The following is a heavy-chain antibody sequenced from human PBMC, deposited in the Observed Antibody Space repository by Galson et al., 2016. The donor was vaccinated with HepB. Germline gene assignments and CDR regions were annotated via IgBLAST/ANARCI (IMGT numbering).Heavy chain of an antibody. CDR1: GFSFSSYW. CDR3: AAGVYSRGYFDV. D-gene: IGHD1-26*01. V-gene: IGHV3-7*03. CDR2: MNQEGNEK. J-gene: IGHJ4*02. Sequence: SLRLSCAASGFSFSSYWMSWVRQAPGKGLSWVANMNQEGNEKYYVDSVEGRFTISRGNAKNSLYLQLNSLRGDDTAVYYCAAGVYSRGYFDVRGQGTLVTVSS.